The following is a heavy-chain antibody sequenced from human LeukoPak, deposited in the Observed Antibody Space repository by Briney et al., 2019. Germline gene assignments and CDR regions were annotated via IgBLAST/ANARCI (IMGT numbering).Heavy chain of an antibody. CDR3: ARDEGYCSSTSCPGHY. V-gene: IGHV1-69*06. Sequence: SVKVSCKASGGTFSSYAISWVRQAPGQGLEWIGGIIPIFGTANYAQKFQGRVTITADKSTSTAYMELSSLRSEDTAVYYCARDEGYCSSTSCPGHYWGQGTLVTVSS. J-gene: IGHJ4*02. D-gene: IGHD2-2*01. CDR2: IIPIFGTA. CDR1: GGTFSSYA.